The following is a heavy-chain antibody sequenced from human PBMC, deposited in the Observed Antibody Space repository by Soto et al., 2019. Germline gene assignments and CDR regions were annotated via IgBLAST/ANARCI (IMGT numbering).Heavy chain of an antibody. V-gene: IGHV1-18*01. CDR2: ITTYNGNR. CDR1: GYTFTSYG. J-gene: IGHJ4*02. Sequence: QVQLVQSGGEVKKPGASVKVSCKASGYTFTSYGISWVRQAPGQGLEWMGWITTYNGNRNYAQKFQGRVTMTIDTSTSTVYMELRSLRSDDTAVYYCSSRYCRGGSCYPPDVGSRYYFDYWGQGTLVTVSS. CDR3: SSRYCRGGSCYPPDVGSRYYFDY. D-gene: IGHD2-15*01.